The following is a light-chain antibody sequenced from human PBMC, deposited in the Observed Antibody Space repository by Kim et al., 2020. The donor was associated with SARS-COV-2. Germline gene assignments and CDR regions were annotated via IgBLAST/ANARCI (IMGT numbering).Light chain of an antibody. CDR2: AAS. V-gene: IGKV1-39*01. J-gene: IGKJ1*01. CDR1: QSISSY. Sequence: DIQMTQSPSSLSASVGDRVTITCRAGQSISSYLNWYQQKPGRAPKLLIYAASSLQSGVPSRLSGSGSGTDFTLTISSLQPEDFATYYCQQIYSAPWTFGRGTKVDIK. CDR3: QQIYSAPWT.